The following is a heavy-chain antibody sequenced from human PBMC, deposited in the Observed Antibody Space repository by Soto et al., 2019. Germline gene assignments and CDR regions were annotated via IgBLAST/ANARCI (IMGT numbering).Heavy chain of an antibody. CDR3: ARAGRYSNYGGGRYYFYYGMDV. V-gene: IGHV1-69*13. Sequence: GASVKVSCKASGGTFTNYAFNWVRQAPGQGLEWMGGINAIFGTTNFAQRFQGRITITADESTSTVYMELSSLISEDSAMYYCARAGRYSNYGGGRYYFYYGMDVWGQGTTVTV. CDR1: GGTFTNYA. CDR2: INAIFGTT. J-gene: IGHJ6*02. D-gene: IGHD3-16*02.